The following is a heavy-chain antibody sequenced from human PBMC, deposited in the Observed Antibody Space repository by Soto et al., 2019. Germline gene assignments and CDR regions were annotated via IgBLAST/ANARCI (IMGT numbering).Heavy chain of an antibody. V-gene: IGHV3-30-3*01. D-gene: IGHD5-12*01. J-gene: IGHJ6*02. CDR1: GFTFSSYA. CDR3: ARDLSGYDFPLSYYYYGMDV. CDR2: ISYDGSNK. Sequence: PGGSLRLSCAASGFTFSSYAMHWVRQAPGKGLEWVAVISYDGSNKYYADSVKGRFTISRDNSKNTLYLQMNSLRAEDTAVYYCARDLSGYDFPLSYYYYGMDVWGQGTTVTVSS.